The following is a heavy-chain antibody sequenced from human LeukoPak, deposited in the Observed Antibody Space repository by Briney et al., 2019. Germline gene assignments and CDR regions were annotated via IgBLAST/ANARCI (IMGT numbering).Heavy chain of an antibody. D-gene: IGHD6-19*01. J-gene: IGHJ4*02. V-gene: IGHV1-69*13. Sequence: GASVKVSCKASGGTFSSYAINWVRQAPGQGLEWMGGIIPIFGTTNYARKFQGRVTITADESTSTAYMELSSLGSEDTAVYYCARVGGSIAVAGTSVFDYWGQGTLVTVSS. CDR1: GGTFSSYA. CDR3: ARVGGSIAVAGTSVFDY. CDR2: IIPIFGTT.